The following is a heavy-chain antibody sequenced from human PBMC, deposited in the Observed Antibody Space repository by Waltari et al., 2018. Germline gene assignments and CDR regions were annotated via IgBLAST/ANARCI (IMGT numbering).Heavy chain of an antibody. CDR3: ARRSTMVRGVKWDWFDP. D-gene: IGHD3-10*01. CDR2: NYPGDSDT. V-gene: IGHV5-51*01. Sequence: EVQLVQSRAEVKKPGESLKISCKGSGYSFTSYWIGWVRQMPGKGLEWMGINYPGDSDTGYSPSFQGQVTISADKSISTAYLQWSSLKASDTAMYYCARRSTMVRGVKWDWFDPWGQGTLVTVSS. J-gene: IGHJ5*02. CDR1: GYSFTSYW.